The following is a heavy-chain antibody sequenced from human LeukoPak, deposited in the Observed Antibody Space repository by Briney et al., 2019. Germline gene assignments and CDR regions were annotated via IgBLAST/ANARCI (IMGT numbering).Heavy chain of an antibody. V-gene: IGHV3-30*04. CDR1: GFTFSSYA. J-gene: IGHJ4*02. Sequence: GGSLRLSCAASGFTFSSYAMHWVRQAPGKGLEWVAVISYDGSNKYYADSVKGRFTISRDNSKNTLYLQMNSLRAEDTAVYYCARDTELYYWGQGTLVTVSP. CDR3: ARDTELYY. CDR2: ISYDGSNK. D-gene: IGHD1-26*01.